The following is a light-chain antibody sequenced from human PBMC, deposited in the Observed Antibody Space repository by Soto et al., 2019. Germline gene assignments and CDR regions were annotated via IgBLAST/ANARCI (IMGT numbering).Light chain of an antibody. CDR1: TSNIGSNT. CDR2: TNS. V-gene: IGLV1-44*01. Sequence: QSVLTQPPSASGTPGQRVTISCSGSTSNIGSNTVHWYQQLPGTAPKLLIYTNSQRPSGVPDRFSGSKSGTSASLAISGLQSEDEADYYCSSYAVTNIFVFGTGTKLTVL. CDR3: SSYAVTNIFV. J-gene: IGLJ1*01.